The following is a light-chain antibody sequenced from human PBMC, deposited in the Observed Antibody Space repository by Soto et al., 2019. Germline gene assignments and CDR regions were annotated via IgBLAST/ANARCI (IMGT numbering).Light chain of an antibody. V-gene: IGKV3-20*01. CDR2: GAS. J-gene: IGKJ1*01. CDR1: QSVSSSY. Sequence: EIVLTQSPGTLSLSPGERATLSCRASQSVSSSYLAWYQQKPGQAPRLLIYGASSRATGIPDRFSGSGSATDFTLTISRLEAEDFAAYYCQQYGSSPKTFGQGTKVEIK. CDR3: QQYGSSPKT.